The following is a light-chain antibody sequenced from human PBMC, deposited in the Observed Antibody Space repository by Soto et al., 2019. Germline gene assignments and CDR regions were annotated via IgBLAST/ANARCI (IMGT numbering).Light chain of an antibody. CDR3: QQYGSSPFT. Sequence: EIVLTQSPGTLSLSPGERATLSCRASQSFSSSYLAWYQQKPGQAPRLLIYGASSRAPGIPDRFSGSGSGTDFTLTISRLEPEDFAVYYCQQYGSSPFTFGPGNKVDI. CDR2: GAS. J-gene: IGKJ3*01. V-gene: IGKV3-20*01. CDR1: QSFSSSY.